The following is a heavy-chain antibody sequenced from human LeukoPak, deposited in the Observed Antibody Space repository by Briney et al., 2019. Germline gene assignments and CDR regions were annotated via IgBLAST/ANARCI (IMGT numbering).Heavy chain of an antibody. V-gene: IGHV1-69*13. CDR2: IIPIFGTA. J-gene: IGHJ3*02. Sequence: ASVKVSCKVSGGTFSSNTISWVRQAPGQGLECMGGIIPIFGTANYAQTFQGRVTITADESTSTAYSELSSLRYEDTAVYYCARVWCSGGSCYSSRGAFDIWGQGTMVTVSS. CDR1: GGTFSSNT. CDR3: ARVWCSGGSCYSSRGAFDI. D-gene: IGHD2-15*01.